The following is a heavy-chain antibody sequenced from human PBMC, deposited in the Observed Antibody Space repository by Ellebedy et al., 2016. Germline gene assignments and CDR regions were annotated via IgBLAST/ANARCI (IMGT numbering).Heavy chain of an antibody. D-gene: IGHD1-1*01. CDR2: IYGTGTS. J-gene: IGHJ3*02. CDR1: GFSVTSND. V-gene: IGHV3-53*01. CDR3: VTRHNGAFDI. Sequence: GESLKISXAVSGFSVTSNDMSWVRQAPGRGLELVSLIYGTGTSYYAESVKGRFTISRDNSKKTLYLQMTSLGAEDTAVYYCVTRHNGAFDIWGQGTMVTVSS.